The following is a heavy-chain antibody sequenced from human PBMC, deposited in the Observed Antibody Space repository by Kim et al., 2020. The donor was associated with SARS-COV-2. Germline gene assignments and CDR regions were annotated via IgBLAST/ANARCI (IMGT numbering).Heavy chain of an antibody. CDR1: GFTFGTFA. V-gene: IGHV3-23*01. CDR3: ANSWSDTAYYGMDV. Sequence: GGSLRLSCRSSGFTFGTFAMGWVRQAPGKGLEWVSSINVPDGTTYYAPSLKGRFTVFRGSPKKMLYLQMNSLRGEDTAVDFCANSWSDTAYYGMDVWGQG. J-gene: IGHJ6*02. D-gene: IGHD2-8*01. CDR2: INVPDGTT.